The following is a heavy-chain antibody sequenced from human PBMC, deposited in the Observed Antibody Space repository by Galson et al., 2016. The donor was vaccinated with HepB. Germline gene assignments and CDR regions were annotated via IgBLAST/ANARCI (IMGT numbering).Heavy chain of an antibody. J-gene: IGHJ3*02. CDR2: INAQNGNT. V-gene: IGHV1-18*01. D-gene: IGHD2-15*01. CDR3: ARDRGLLGALDI. Sequence: SVKVSCKASGFTFVSNFVSWMRQAPGQGPEWLGWINAQNGNTDYAQKVQGRVTMTTETSTSTAYLELRGLRSDDTAIYYCARDRGLLGALDIWGQGTMVTVSS. CDR1: GFTFVSNF.